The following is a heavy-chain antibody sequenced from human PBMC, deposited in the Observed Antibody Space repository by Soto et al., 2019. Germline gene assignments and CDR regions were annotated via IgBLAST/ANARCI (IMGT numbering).Heavy chain of an antibody. V-gene: IGHV2-5*02. D-gene: IGHD2-15*01. J-gene: IGHJ1*01. CDR3: AHTVGLVVVTSEDEYFQH. CDR1: GFSLSTSGEG. CDR2: IYWDDDK. Sequence: SGPTLVNPTQTLTLTCTFSGFSLSTSGEGVGWIRQPPGKALEWLAVIYWDDDKGYSQSLKNRLTITKDTSKNLVVLTMTNMDPVDTATYYCAHTVGLVVVTSEDEYFQHWGQGTQVTVSS.